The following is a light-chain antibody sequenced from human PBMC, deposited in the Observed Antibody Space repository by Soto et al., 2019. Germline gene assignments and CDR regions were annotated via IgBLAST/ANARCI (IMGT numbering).Light chain of an antibody. CDR2: GAS. Sequence: EIVMTQSPATLSVSPGERVTLSCRASQSVSSKLAWYQQKPGQAPRLLIYGASTRAAGFPARFSGSGSGTDFTLTISSLQSEDFAVYYCQQYDNWPWTFGQGTKVDIK. CDR1: QSVSSK. V-gene: IGKV3-15*01. CDR3: QQYDNWPWT. J-gene: IGKJ1*01.